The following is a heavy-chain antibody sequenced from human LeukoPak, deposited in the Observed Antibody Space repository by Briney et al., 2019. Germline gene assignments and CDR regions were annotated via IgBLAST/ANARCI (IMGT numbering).Heavy chain of an antibody. J-gene: IGHJ6*03. CDR1: GGTFSSYA. D-gene: IGHD2-15*01. CDR2: IIPIFGTA. CDR3: AISAGYYYYSMDV. V-gene: IGHV1-69*05. Sequence: SVKVSCKAAGGTFSSYAISWVRQAPGQGLEGMGGIIPIFGTANYAQKFQGRVTITTDESTGTAYMALSSLSSEDTAVYSCAISAGYYYYSMDVWGNGTTVTVSS.